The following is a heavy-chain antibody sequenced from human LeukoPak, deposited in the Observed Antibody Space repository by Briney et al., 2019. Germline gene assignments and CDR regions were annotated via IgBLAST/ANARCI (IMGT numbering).Heavy chain of an antibody. CDR3: ARDSVIGYGDYTLDAFDI. V-gene: IGHV1-18*01. D-gene: IGHD4-17*01. J-gene: IGHJ3*02. Sequence: GASVMVSCEASGYTFTSYGISWVRQAPGQGLEWMGWISAYNGNTNYAQKLQGRVTMTTDTSTSTAYMELRSLRSDDTAVYYCARDSVIGYGDYTLDAFDIWGQGTMVTVSS. CDR2: ISAYNGNT. CDR1: GYTFTSYG.